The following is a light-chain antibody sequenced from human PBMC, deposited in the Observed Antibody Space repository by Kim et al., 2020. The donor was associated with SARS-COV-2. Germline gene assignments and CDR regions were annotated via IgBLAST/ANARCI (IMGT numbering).Light chain of an antibody. CDR3: QAWDSSSVV. J-gene: IGLJ2*01. Sequence: VSPGQTASITCSGEKLGDKSVFWYQQRPGQPPVLVIYEDTTRPSGIPERFSGSNSGNTATLTISGTQAMDEAAYYCQAWDSSSVVVGGGTQLTVL. V-gene: IGLV3-1*01. CDR1: KLGDKS. CDR2: EDT.